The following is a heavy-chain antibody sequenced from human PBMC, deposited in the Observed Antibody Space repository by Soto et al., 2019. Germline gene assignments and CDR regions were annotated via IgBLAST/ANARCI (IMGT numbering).Heavy chain of an antibody. CDR2: VYYTGST. V-gene: IGHV4-59*01. J-gene: IGHJ4*02. D-gene: IGHD6-19*01. CDR3: ARSVAVPGAHIDY. Sequence: XGTLSLTCSVSGGSISGSYWSWIRQSPGKGLEWLGYVYYTGSTNYSPSLRSRVSISVDTSKNEFSLRLSSVTAADTAVYFCARSVAVPGAHIDYWGQGTQVTVSS. CDR1: GGSISGSY.